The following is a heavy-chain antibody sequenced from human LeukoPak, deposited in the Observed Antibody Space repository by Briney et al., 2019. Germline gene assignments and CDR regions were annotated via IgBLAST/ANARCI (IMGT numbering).Heavy chain of an antibody. CDR1: GFTFSSYA. CDR3: GKDLEDYYLIGCFDP. V-gene: IGHV3-23*01. J-gene: IGHJ5*02. D-gene: IGHD3-10*01. Sequence: GGSLRLSCAASGFTFSSYAMSWVRQAPGKGLEWVSAISGSGGSTYYADSVKGRFTISRDNSKNTLYLQMNSLRAEDPAVYYCGKDLEDYYLIGCFDPWARGPRVTVSS. CDR2: ISGSGGST.